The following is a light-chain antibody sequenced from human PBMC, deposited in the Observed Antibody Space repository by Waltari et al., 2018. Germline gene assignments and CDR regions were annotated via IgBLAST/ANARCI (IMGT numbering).Light chain of an antibody. J-gene: IGKJ1*01. V-gene: IGKV4-1*01. Sequence: DIVLTQSPDSLAVSLGERATINCKSSQSLFYSSNNKNYLAWFQQKVGQPPKVLIYWASTRESCVPDRFSGSGSGTDFTLTISSLQAEDVAVYYCQQYYNSRRAFGQGTKVEIK. CDR1: QSLFYSSNNKNY. CDR2: WAS. CDR3: QQYYNSRRA.